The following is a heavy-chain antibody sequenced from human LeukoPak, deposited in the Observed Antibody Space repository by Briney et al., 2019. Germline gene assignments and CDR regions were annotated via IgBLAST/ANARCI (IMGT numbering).Heavy chain of an antibody. Sequence: GGSLRLSCAASGFTFSSYGIHWVRQAPGKGLEWVAVISYDGSDKYYADSVEGRFTISRDNSKNTLYLQMNSLRAEDTAVYYCAKEQNSGIGAAGTLLWGQGTLVTVSS. CDR3: AKEQNSGIGAAGTLL. CDR2: ISYDGSDK. CDR1: GFTFSSYG. D-gene: IGHD6-13*01. J-gene: IGHJ4*02. V-gene: IGHV3-30*18.